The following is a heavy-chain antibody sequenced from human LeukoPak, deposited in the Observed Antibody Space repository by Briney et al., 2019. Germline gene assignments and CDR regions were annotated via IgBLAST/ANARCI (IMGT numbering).Heavy chain of an antibody. Sequence: GGSLRLSCAASGFTFSSYWMSWVRQAPGKGLEWVANIKQDGSEKYYVDSVKGRFTISRDNAKNSLYLQMNSLRAEDTAVYYCARGGIAAADTWSLDYWGQGTLVTVSS. CDR2: IKQDGSEK. J-gene: IGHJ4*02. V-gene: IGHV3-7*01. CDR1: GFTFSSYW. CDR3: ARGGIAAADTWSLDY. D-gene: IGHD6-13*01.